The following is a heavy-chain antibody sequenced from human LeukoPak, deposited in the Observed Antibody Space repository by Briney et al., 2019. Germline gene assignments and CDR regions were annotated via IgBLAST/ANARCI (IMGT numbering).Heavy chain of an antibody. D-gene: IGHD3-22*01. Sequence: GGSLRLSCAASGFTFNSYVMNWVRQAPGKGLEWVSSISGSGGSTYYADYVKGRFTISRDSSKNTLHLQMNSLRAEDTAIYFCAKGATSSGWYSGNWFDPWGQGTLVTVSS. CDR1: GFTFNSYV. V-gene: IGHV3-23*01. CDR2: ISGSGGST. CDR3: AKGATSSGWYSGNWFDP. J-gene: IGHJ5*02.